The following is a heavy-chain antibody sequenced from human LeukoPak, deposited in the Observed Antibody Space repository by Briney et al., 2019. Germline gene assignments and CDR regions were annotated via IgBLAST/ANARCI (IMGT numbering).Heavy chain of an antibody. D-gene: IGHD1-26*01. CDR1: GFTFSSYA. Sequence: GGSLRLSCAASGFTFSSYAMSWVRQAPGKGLEWVSAISGSGGSTYYADSVKGWFTISRDNSKNTLYLQMNSLRAEDTAVYYCAKVKWELLSPIFDYWGQGTLVTVSS. CDR2: ISGSGGST. V-gene: IGHV3-23*01. CDR3: AKVKWELLSPIFDY. J-gene: IGHJ4*02.